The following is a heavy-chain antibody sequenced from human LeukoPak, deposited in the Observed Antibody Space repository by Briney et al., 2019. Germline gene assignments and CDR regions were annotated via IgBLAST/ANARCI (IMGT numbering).Heavy chain of an antibody. D-gene: IGHD1-26*01. J-gene: IGHJ3*02. CDR2: IYTSGST. Sequence: SQTLSLTCTVSGGSISSGSYYWSWIRQPAGKGLEWIGRIYTSGSTNYNPSLKSRVTISVDTSKNQFSLKLSSVTAADTAVYYCARDGREWERTHDAFDIWGQGTMVTVSS. CDR1: GGSISSGSYY. CDR3: ARDGREWERTHDAFDI. V-gene: IGHV4-61*02.